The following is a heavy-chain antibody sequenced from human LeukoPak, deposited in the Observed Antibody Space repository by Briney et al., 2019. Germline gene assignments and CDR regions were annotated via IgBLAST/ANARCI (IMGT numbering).Heavy chain of an antibody. CDR1: GGSISSDY. J-gene: IGHJ4*02. Sequence: PSETLSLTCTVSGGSISSDYWSWIRQPPGKGLEWIGYIYYSGSTNYNPSLKSRVTISVDTSKNQFSLKLSSVTAADTAVYYCARIHGGSYGVDYWGQGTLVTVSS. D-gene: IGHD1-26*01. V-gene: IGHV4-59*08. CDR3: ARIHGGSYGVDY. CDR2: IYYSGST.